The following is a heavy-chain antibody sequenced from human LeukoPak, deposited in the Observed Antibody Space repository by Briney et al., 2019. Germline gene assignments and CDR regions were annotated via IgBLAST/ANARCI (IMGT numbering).Heavy chain of an antibody. CDR1: GGSFSGYY. D-gene: IGHD2-2*01. V-gene: IGHV4-34*01. Sequence: SETLSLTCAVYGGSFSGYYWSWIRQPPGKGLEWIGEINHSGSTNYNPPLKSRVTISVDTSKNQFSLKLSSVTAADTAVYYCARYIVVVPAAIGNWFDPWGQGTLVTVSS. J-gene: IGHJ5*02. CDR3: ARYIVVVPAAIGNWFDP. CDR2: INHSGST.